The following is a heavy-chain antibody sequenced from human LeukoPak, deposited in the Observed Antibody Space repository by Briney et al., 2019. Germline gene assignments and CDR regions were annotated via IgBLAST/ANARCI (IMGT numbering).Heavy chain of an antibody. J-gene: IGHJ4*02. Sequence: ASVKVSCKTSGYTFSSYGITWVRQAPGQGLEWMGWISAYNGGTKYEQKLQGRVTMTTDTSTNTAYLELTSLSSDDTAMYYCARDFHCYGSGSLWDYWGQGTLVTVSS. CDR3: ARDFHCYGSGSLWDY. CDR2: ISAYNGGT. CDR1: GYTFSSYG. V-gene: IGHV1-18*01. D-gene: IGHD3-10*01.